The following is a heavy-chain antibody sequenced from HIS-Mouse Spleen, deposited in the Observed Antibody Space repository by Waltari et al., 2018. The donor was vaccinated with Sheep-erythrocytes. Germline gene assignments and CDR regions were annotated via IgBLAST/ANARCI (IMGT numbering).Heavy chain of an antibody. CDR3: ASGVIPYGSGSYFLDY. D-gene: IGHD3-10*01. V-gene: IGHV1-2*02. Sequence: QVQLVQSGAEVKKPGASVKVSCKASGYTFTGYYMHWVRQAPGQGLEWRGWINPNSGGTNYAQKFQGRVTMTRDTSISTAYMELSRLRSDDTAVYYCASGVIPYGSGSYFLDYWGQGTLVTVSS. CDR1: GYTFTGYY. J-gene: IGHJ4*02. CDR2: INPNSGGT.